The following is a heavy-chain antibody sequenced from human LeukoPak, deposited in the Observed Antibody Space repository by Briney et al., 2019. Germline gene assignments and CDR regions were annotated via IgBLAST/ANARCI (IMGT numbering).Heavy chain of an antibody. Sequence: SVKVSCKATGGTFSSYTISWVRQAPGQGLEWMGRIIPILGIANYAQKFQGRVTITADKSTSTAYMELSSLRSEDTAVYYCAREKDFGAVISPRYYYYYMDVWGKGTTVTVSS. CDR1: GGTFSSYT. J-gene: IGHJ6*03. CDR3: AREKDFGAVISPRYYYYYMDV. CDR2: IIPILGIA. D-gene: IGHD3-3*01. V-gene: IGHV1-69*04.